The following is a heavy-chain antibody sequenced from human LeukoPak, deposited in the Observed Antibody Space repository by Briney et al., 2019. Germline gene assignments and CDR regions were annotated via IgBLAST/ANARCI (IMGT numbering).Heavy chain of an antibody. V-gene: IGHV3-53*01. J-gene: IGHJ6*02. CDR3: ATAGGYSSSWYGMDV. D-gene: IGHD6-13*01. CDR1: SFTVSSNY. Sequence: GGSLRLSCAASSFTVSSNYMSWVRQAPGRGLEWVSIIYSGGSTYCADSVKGRFTISRDNSKNTLYLQMNSLRAEDTAVYYCATAGGYSSSWYGMDVWGQGTTVTVSS. CDR2: IYSGGST.